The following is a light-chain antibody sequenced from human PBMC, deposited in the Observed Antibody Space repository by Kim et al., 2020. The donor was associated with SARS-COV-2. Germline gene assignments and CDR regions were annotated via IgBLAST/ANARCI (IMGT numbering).Light chain of an antibody. J-gene: IGKJ1*01. CDR3: QHRGT. V-gene: IGKV4-1*01. CDR1: QSVLHSSNNKNY. CDR2: GAS. Sequence: LGERATINCESSQSVLHSSNNKNYGAWYQHQPGQPPKVLIYGASSRYSGVPDRVSGSESGTDFTLANSGLQAEDVAVYYFQHRGTFGQGTKVDIK.